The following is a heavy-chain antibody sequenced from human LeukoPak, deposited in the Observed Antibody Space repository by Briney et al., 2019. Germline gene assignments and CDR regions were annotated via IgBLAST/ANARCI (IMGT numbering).Heavy chain of an antibody. V-gene: IGHV4-39*01. D-gene: IGHD3-10*01. J-gene: IGHJ4*02. CDR2: IYHSGTT. CDR1: GGSISSSAHF. CDR3: ARQTTGSYQWTFDY. Sequence: SETLSLTCTVPGGSISSSAHFWGWLRQPPGKGLEWIGTIYHSGTTYYNPSLKSRVTISVDTSRNQFSLRLNSVTAADTAVYSCARQTTGSYQWTFDYWGQGTLVTVSS.